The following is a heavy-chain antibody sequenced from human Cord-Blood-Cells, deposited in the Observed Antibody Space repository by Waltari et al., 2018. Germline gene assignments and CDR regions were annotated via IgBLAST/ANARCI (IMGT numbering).Heavy chain of an antibody. CDR2: INHSGST. V-gene: IGHV4-34*01. J-gene: IGHJ3*02. CDR3: ARATSWGWGAFDI. D-gene: IGHD3-16*01. Sequence: QVQLQQWGAGLLKPSETLSLTCAVYGGSFSGYYWSWIRQPPGKGLEWLGEINHSGSTNYNPSLKSRVTISVDTSKNQFSLKLSSVAAADTAVYYCARATSWGWGAFDIWDQGTMVTVSS. CDR1: GGSFSGYY.